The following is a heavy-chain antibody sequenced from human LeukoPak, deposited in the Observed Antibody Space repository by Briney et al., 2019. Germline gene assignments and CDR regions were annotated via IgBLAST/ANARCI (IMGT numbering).Heavy chain of an antibody. V-gene: IGHV1-8*01. CDR1: GYTFTSYD. J-gene: IGHJ4*02. CDR3: ARAGSYSGSFAD. CDR2: MHPNSGNT. Sequence: ASVKVSCTASGYTFTSYDINWVRQATGQGLEWMGWMHPNSGNTGYAQKFQGRVTMTRNTSINTAYMELSSLRSEDTAVYYCARAGSYSGSFADWGQGTLVTVSS. D-gene: IGHD1-26*01.